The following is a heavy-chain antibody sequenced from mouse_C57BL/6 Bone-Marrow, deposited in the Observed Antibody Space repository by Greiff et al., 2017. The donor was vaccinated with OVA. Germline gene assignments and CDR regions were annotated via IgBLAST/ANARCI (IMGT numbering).Heavy chain of an antibody. J-gene: IGHJ2*01. CDR2: IDPSDSYT. CDR3: ARDLCFDY. V-gene: IGHV1-69*01. CDR1: GYTFTSYW. Sequence: VQLQQPGAELVMPGASVKLSCKASGYTFTSYWMHWVKQRPGQGLEWIGEIDPSDSYTNYNQKFKGKSTLTVDKSSSTAYMQLSSLTSEDSAVYYCARDLCFDYWGQGTTLTVSS.